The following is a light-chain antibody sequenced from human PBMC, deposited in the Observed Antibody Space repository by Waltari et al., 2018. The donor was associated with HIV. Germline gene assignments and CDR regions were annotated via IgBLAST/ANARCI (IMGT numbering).Light chain of an antibody. Sequence: QSALTQPASVSGSPGQSITISCTGSSSDVGAYNSVSWYQQHPGKAPKLIIYDVTNRPSGVSDRFSGSKSGNTAYLTISGLQADDEADYYCSSYTTSKTSVFGTGTEVTVL. CDR1: SSDVGAYNS. CDR3: SSYTTSKTSV. V-gene: IGLV2-14*03. CDR2: DVT. J-gene: IGLJ1*01.